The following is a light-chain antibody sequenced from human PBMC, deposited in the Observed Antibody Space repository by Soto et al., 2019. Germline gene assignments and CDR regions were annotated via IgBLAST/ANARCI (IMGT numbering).Light chain of an antibody. Sequence: DIQMTQSPSSLSASVGDRVTITCRASHNSISYLHWYQHKPGKAPKLLIYAASSLQSGVPSRFSGSGSGTDFTLTISSLQPEDFATYYCQHSYSDPRTFGGGTKVEIK. CDR2: AAS. CDR1: HNSISY. J-gene: IGKJ4*01. CDR3: QHSYSDPRT. V-gene: IGKV1-39*01.